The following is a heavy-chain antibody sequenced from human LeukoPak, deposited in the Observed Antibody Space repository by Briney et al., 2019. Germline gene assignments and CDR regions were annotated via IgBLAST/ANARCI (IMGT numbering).Heavy chain of an antibody. V-gene: IGHV3-7*03. CDR3: ARGMDV. J-gene: IGHJ6*02. CDR1: GFTFSSYS. Sequence: GGSLRLSCAASGFTFSSYSMNWIRQAPGKGLEWVANIKQDGSEKNYVDSVKGRFTISRDNAKNSVYLQMNSLRAEDTAVYYCARGMDVRGQGTTVTVSS. CDR2: IKQDGSEK.